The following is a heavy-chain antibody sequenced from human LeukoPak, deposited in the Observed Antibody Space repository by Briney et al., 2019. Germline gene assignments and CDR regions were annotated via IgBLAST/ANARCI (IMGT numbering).Heavy chain of an antibody. CDR1: GFTFYDYA. D-gene: IGHD5-12*01. CDR3: AKDMSGYDQGAFDY. V-gene: IGHV3-9*01. Sequence: GGSLRLSFAASGFTFYDYAMHWGRPAPGKGLGWVSGISWNSGSIGYSDSVKGRFTISRDNAKNSLYLQMNSLRAEDTALYYCAKDMSGYDQGAFDYWGQGTLVTVSS. CDR2: ISWNSGSI. J-gene: IGHJ4*02.